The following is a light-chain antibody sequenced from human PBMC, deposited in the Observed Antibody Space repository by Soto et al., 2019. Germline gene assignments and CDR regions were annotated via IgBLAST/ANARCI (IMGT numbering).Light chain of an antibody. J-gene: IGKJ3*01. Sequence: DIVMTQSPDSLAVSLGERATINCKSSQNVLFSANNNNYLARYQQKPGQPPKLLIYWASTRESGVPDRFSGSGSGTNFTLTITSLQAEDVAVYYCQQYYSTPLTFGPGTKVDIK. CDR2: WAS. V-gene: IGKV4-1*01. CDR1: QNVLFSANNNNY. CDR3: QQYYSTPLT.